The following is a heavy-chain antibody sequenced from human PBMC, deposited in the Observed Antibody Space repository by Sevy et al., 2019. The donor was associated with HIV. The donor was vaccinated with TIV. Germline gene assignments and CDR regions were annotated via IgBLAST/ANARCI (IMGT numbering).Heavy chain of an antibody. Sequence: ASVKVSCKVSGSTLTKLSMHWVRQVPGKGLEWMVSSDPEDGETIYARKFQGRVTMTEDTSTDTAYMVLSGLRSEDTAVYYCATTKDYYDSSGSTFDYWGQGTLVTVSS. CDR3: ATTKDYYDSSGSTFDY. V-gene: IGHV1-24*01. CDR1: GSTLTKLS. D-gene: IGHD3-22*01. CDR2: SDPEDGET. J-gene: IGHJ4*02.